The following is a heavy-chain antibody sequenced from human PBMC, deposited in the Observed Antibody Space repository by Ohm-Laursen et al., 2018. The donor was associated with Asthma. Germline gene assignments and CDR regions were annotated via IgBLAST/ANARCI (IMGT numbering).Heavy chain of an antibody. D-gene: IGHD4-17*01. V-gene: IGHV4-31*03. CDR1: GGSISSGGYY. J-gene: IGHJ4*02. Sequence: TLSLTCTVSGGSISSGGYYWSWIRQHPGKGLEWIGYIYYSGGTYYNPSLKSRVTISVDTSKNQFSLKLSSVTAADTAVYYCARSDYGEQSVDYWGQGTLVTVSS. CDR3: ARSDYGEQSVDY. CDR2: IYYSGGT.